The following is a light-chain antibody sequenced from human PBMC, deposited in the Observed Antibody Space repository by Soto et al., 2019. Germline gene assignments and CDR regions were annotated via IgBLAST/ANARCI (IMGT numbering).Light chain of an antibody. CDR2: GAS. J-gene: IGKJ5*01. CDR1: QDTRNY. V-gene: IGKV1-39*02. Sequence: DIQLTQSPSFLSASVGDRVTITCRATQDTRNYLNWYQQKPGKAPRLLIYGASRLQSGVPSRFSGSGSGTEFTLTISSLQSDDFAVYFCQTIDKWPLFGKGTRLEIK. CDR3: QTIDKWPL.